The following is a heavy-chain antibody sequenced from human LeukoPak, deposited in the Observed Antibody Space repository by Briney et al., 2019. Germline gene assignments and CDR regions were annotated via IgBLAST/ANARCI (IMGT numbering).Heavy chain of an antibody. D-gene: IGHD3-22*01. CDR2: ISSSATTI. CDR3: ARDRDSNGYYYGFGS. J-gene: IGHJ4*02. Sequence: GGSLRLSCAASGFTFSDDYIRWIRQAPGKWREWVSYISSSATTISYAESVKGRLAISRDTDQNSLYLQMNRLRAEDTAVYYCARDRDSNGYYYGFGSWGQGTLVTVSS. V-gene: IGHV3-11*04. CDR1: GFTFSDDY.